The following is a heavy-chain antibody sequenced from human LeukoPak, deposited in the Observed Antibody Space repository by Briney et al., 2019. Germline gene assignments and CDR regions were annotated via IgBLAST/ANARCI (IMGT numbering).Heavy chain of an antibody. V-gene: IGHV4-34*01. J-gene: IGHJ5*02. Sequence: SETLSLTCAVYGGSFSGYYWSWIRQPPGKGLEWIGEINHSGSTNYNPSLKSRVTISVDTSKNQFSLKLSSVTAADTAVYYCARDVATISNWFDPWGQRTLVTVSS. D-gene: IGHD5-24*01. CDR2: INHSGST. CDR1: GGSFSGYY. CDR3: ARDVATISNWFDP.